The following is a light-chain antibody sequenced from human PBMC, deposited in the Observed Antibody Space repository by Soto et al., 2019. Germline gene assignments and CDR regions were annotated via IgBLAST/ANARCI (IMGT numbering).Light chain of an antibody. Sequence: DIQMTQSPSTLSASVGDRVTITCRASQSISSWLAWYQQKVGKAPKLLIYKASNLESGVPSRFSGSGSGTEFTLTISSLQPDDFATYYCQQYNSYSTFGPGTRVDI. CDR2: KAS. J-gene: IGKJ3*01. CDR3: QQYNSYST. CDR1: QSISSW. V-gene: IGKV1-5*03.